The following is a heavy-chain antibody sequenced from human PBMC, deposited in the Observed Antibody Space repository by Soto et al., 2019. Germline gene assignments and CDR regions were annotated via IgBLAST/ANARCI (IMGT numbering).Heavy chain of an antibody. CDR2: IVVGSGNT. V-gene: IGHV1-58*01. J-gene: IGHJ6*02. D-gene: IGHD3-16*01. CDR3: AAEGASQYDYYYGRYV. Sequence: QMQLVQSGPEVKKPGTSVKVSCKASGFTFTSSAVQWVRKARGQRLEWIGWIVVGSGNTNYAQKFQERVPITRDMSTSTAYMELSSLRTEDTAVYYCAAEGASQYDYYYGRYVGGQGTTVTATS. CDR1: GFTFTSSA.